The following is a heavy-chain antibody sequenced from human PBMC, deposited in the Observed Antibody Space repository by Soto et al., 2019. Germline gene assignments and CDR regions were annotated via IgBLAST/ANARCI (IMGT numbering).Heavy chain of an antibody. V-gene: IGHV1-18*04. Sequence: QVQLVQSGAEVKKPGASVKVSCKSSGYTFSNYGISWVRLAPGQGLEWMGWISTHNDNTHYAQKVQGRVTVTTDTSTSTAYMELRSLTSDDTVVYFCARDGYGDYPLDYWGQGTPVTVSS. CDR3: ARDGYGDYPLDY. CDR2: ISTHNDNT. D-gene: IGHD4-17*01. CDR1: GYTFSNYG. J-gene: IGHJ4*02.